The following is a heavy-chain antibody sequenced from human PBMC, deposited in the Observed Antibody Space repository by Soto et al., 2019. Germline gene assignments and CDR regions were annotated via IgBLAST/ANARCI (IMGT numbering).Heavy chain of an antibody. Sequence: KGLKWVSSISGSGGITYYADSVKGRFTISRDNSKNTLYLQMNSLRAEDTAVYYCAKVGTTYYDFWRGYFGGNCFDYWGQGTLVTVS. CDR2: ISGSGGIT. V-gene: IGHV3-23*01. J-gene: IGHJ4*02. CDR3: AKVGTTYYDFWRGYFGGNCFDY. D-gene: IGHD3-3*01.